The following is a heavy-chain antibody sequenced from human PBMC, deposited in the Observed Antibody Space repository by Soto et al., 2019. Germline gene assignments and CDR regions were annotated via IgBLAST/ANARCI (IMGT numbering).Heavy chain of an antibody. CDR1: GGSFSGYY. Sequence: PSETLSLTCAVYGGSFSGYYWSWIRQPPGKGLEWIGEINHSGGTNYNPSLRSRVTISVDTSKNQFSLKLSSVTAADTAVYYCAREGSHSAYNFAIGIQLWSFDRWGQGLPVT. V-gene: IGHV4-34*01. CDR3: AREGSHSAYNFAIGIQLWSFDR. CDR2: INHSGGT. D-gene: IGHD1-1*01. J-gene: IGHJ5*02.